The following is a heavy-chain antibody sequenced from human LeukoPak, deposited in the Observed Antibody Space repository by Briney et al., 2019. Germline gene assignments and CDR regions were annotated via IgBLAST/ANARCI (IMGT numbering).Heavy chain of an antibody. V-gene: IGHV4-39*07. D-gene: IGHD3-22*01. CDR3: ASGTYYYDSSGYLYRGYFDY. J-gene: IGHJ4*02. CDR2: ISYSGTT. CDR1: GGSISSRPYY. Sequence: SETLSLTCTVSGGSISSRPYYWGWVRQPPGKGLEWIGTISYSGTTYYSPSLKSRVTISLDTSKNQFSLKLSSVTAADTAVYYCASGTYYYDSSGYLYRGYFDYWGQGTLVTVSS.